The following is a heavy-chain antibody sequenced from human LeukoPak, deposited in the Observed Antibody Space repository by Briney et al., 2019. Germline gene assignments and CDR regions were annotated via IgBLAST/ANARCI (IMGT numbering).Heavy chain of an antibody. CDR3: AKTYYDFWSGSRSDYYYGMDV. Sequence: PGGSLRLSCAASGFTFDDYAMHWVRQAPGKGLEWVSGISWNSGSIGYADSVKGRFTISRDNAKNSLYLQMNSLRAEDTALYYCAKTYYDFWSGSRSDYYYGMDVWGQGTTVTVSS. D-gene: IGHD3-3*01. CDR2: ISWNSGSI. J-gene: IGHJ6*02. V-gene: IGHV3-9*01. CDR1: GFTFDDYA.